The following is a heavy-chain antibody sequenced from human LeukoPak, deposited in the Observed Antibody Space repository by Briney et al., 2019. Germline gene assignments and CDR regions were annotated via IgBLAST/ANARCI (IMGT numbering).Heavy chain of an antibody. CDR2: INPSGGST. V-gene: IGHV1-46*01. J-gene: IGHJ6*02. D-gene: IGHD2-2*01. CDR1: GYTFTSYY. CDR3: AREELGYCSSTSCFYYYGMDV. Sequence: GASVKVSCKASGYTFTSYYMHWVRQAPGQGLEWMGIINPSGGSTSYAQKFQGRVTMTRDTSTSTVYMELSSLRSEATAVYYCAREELGYCSSTSCFYYYGMDVWGQGTTVTVSS.